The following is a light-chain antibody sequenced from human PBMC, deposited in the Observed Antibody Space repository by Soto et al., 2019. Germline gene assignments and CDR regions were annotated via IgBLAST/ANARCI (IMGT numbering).Light chain of an antibody. CDR3: QQSYSSPFT. V-gene: IGKV1-39*01. CDR1: QSISSY. CDR2: AAS. J-gene: IGKJ3*01. Sequence: DIQLTQSPSSLSASVGDRVTITCRARQSISSYLNWYQQKPGKAPKSLTYAASSLQSGVPSRFSGSGSGTDFTLTISSLQPEDFATYFCQQSYSSPFTFGPGTKVDIK.